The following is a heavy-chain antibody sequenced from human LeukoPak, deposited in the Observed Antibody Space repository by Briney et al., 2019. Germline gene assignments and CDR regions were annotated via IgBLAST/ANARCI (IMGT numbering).Heavy chain of an antibody. V-gene: IGHV3-30*02. Sequence: PGGSLRLSCAASRFTFSTYGMHWVRQAPGKGLEWVAFIRFDGTNKYYADSVKGRFAISRDSSKNTLYLQMNSLRAEDTAVYYCAKGYCSGSCYNGLDYWGQGTLVTVSS. D-gene: IGHD2-15*01. CDR3: AKGYCSGSCYNGLDY. CDR2: IRFDGTNK. J-gene: IGHJ4*02. CDR1: RFTFSTYG.